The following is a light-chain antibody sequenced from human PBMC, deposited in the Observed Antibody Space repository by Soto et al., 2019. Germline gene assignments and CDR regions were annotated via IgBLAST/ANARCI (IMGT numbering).Light chain of an antibody. J-gene: IGKJ1*01. Sequence: AIQMTQSPSSLSASVGDRVTITCRASEGMRKDLGWYKQKPGKAPKLLIYTASSLQSGVPSRFSGSGSGTDFTLTISSLQPEDFATYYCLQDYNYPRTFGQGTKVEIK. CDR1: EGMRKD. CDR3: LQDYNYPRT. V-gene: IGKV1-6*01. CDR2: TAS.